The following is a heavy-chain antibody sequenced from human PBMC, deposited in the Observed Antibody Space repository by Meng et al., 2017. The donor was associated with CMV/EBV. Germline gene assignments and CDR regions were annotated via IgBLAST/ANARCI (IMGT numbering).Heavy chain of an antibody. Sequence: GESLKISCAASGFTFSSYSMNWVRQAPGKGLEWVSYISSSSSTIYYADSVKGRFTLSRDNAKNSLYLQMNSLRAEDTAVYYCARLPSSKRITMIVVYYWGQGTLVTVSS. J-gene: IGHJ4*02. CDR2: ISSSSSTI. CDR3: ARLPSSKRITMIVVYY. CDR1: GFTFSSYS. D-gene: IGHD3-22*01. V-gene: IGHV3-48*04.